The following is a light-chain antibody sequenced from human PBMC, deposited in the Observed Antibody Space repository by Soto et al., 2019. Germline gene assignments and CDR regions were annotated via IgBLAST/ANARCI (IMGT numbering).Light chain of an antibody. CDR2: YND. V-gene: IGLV1-40*01. J-gene: IGLJ2*01. CDR1: SSNLGSGFD. CDR3: QSHDSSLSGHVV. Sequence: QAVVTQPPSVSGAPGQRVTISCTGSSSNLGSGFDVQWYQQLPGTAPKLLIYYNDNRPSGVSDRFSGSKAGTSASLAITGLQADDEADYYCQSHDSSLSGHVVFGGGTKVTVL.